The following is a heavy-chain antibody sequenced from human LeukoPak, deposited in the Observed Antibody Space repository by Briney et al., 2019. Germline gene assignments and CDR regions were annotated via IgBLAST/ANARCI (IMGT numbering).Heavy chain of an antibody. CDR2: IYYSGSI. CDR1: GGSISTYY. CDR3: ARDRGYSYGCDAFDI. V-gene: IGHV4-31*03. D-gene: IGHD5-18*01. Sequence: SKTLSLTCTVSGGSISTYYWSWIRQHPGKGLEYIGYIYYSGSIYYNPSLKSRVTISLDPSKNQFSLKLSSVTAADTAVYYCARDRGYSYGCDAFDIWGQGTMVTVSS. J-gene: IGHJ3*02.